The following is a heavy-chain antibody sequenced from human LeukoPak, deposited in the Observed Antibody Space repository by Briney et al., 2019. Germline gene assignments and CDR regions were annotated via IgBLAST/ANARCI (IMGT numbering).Heavy chain of an antibody. V-gene: IGHV3-30-3*01. D-gene: IGHD3-10*01. CDR2: ITSDGSKK. Sequence: GGSLRLSCAASGFTFTSYWMSWVRQAPGKGLEWVAAITSDGSKKYYVDSVKGRFTISRDNSKNTLYLQMNSLRADDTAVYFCARTSLRYFGSGSYSLDVFDIWGQGTMVTVSS. CDR1: GFTFTSYW. J-gene: IGHJ3*02. CDR3: ARTSLRYFGSGSYSLDVFDI.